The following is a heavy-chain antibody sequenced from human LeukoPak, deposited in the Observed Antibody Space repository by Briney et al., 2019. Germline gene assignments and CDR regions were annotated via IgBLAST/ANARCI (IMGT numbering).Heavy chain of an antibody. D-gene: IGHD4-17*01. CDR2: IYPSGST. CDR3: ARERYGDYIFDY. CDR1: GYSFSSGYY. Sequence: SETLSLTCAVSGYSFSSGYYWGWIRQPPGKGLEWIGSIYPSGSTYYNPSLKSRVTISVDTSKNQFSLKLSSVTAADTAVYYCARERYGDYIFDYWGQGTLVTVSS. V-gene: IGHV4-38-2*02. J-gene: IGHJ4*02.